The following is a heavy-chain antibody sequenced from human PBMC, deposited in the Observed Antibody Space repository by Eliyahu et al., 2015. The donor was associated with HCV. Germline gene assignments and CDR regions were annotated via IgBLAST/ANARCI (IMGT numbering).Heavy chain of an antibody. CDR1: GFTFSSYG. Sequence: QVQLVESGGGVVQPGRSLRLSCAASGFTFSSYGMHWVRQAPGKGLEWVAVISYDGSNKYYADSVKGRFTISRDNSKNTLYLQMNSLRAEDTAVYYCAKEDYSVALGYWGQGTLVTVSS. CDR3: AKEDYSVALGY. D-gene: IGHD4-11*01. J-gene: IGHJ4*02. CDR2: ISYDGSNK. V-gene: IGHV3-30*18.